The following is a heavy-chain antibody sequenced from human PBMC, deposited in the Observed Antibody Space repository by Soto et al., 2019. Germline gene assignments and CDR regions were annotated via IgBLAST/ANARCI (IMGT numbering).Heavy chain of an antibody. D-gene: IGHD6-19*01. Sequence: QVQLQESGPGLVKPSESLSLTCTVSGGSIRSYYWSWIRQPPGKGLGWIGYIYYSGSTNYNPSLKSRVTISVDTSKNQFSPKLNSVTAADTAVYYCARHSRSTVAATFNDYWGQGTLVTVSS. CDR3: ARHSRSTVAATFNDY. CDR1: GGSIRSYY. V-gene: IGHV4-59*08. J-gene: IGHJ4*02. CDR2: IYYSGST.